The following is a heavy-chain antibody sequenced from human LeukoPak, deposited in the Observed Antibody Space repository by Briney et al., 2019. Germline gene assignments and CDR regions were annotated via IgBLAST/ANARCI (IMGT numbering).Heavy chain of an antibody. J-gene: IGHJ4*02. CDR2: IYHSGST. D-gene: IGHD2-2*01. V-gene: IGHV4-38-2*01. Sequence: PSETLSLTCAVSGYSISSGYYWGWIRQPPGKGLEWIGSIYHSGSTYYNPSLKSRVTISVDTSMNQFSLKLSSVTAADTAVYYCARRAAMGYYFDYWGQGTLVTVSS. CDR1: GYSISSGYY. CDR3: ARRAAMGYYFDY.